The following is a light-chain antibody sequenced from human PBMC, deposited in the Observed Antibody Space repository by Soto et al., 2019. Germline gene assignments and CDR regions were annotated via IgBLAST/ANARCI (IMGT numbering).Light chain of an antibody. V-gene: IGKV1-39*01. Sequence: DIQMYLSLSSLSASVGDRVTITCRASQSISSYLNWYQQKPGKAPKLLIYAASSLQSGVPSRFSGSGSGTDFTLTISSLQPEDFTTYYCQLSYSTPITFGQGGLLEFK. CDR2: AAS. CDR1: QSISSY. CDR3: QLSYSTPIT. J-gene: IGKJ5*01.